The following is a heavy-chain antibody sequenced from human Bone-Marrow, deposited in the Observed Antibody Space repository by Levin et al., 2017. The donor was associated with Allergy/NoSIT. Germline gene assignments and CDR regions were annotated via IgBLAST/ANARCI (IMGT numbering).Heavy chain of an antibody. CDR3: ASQKDYGDHNWFDP. V-gene: IGHV3-33*01. CDR2: IWYDGSNK. D-gene: IGHD4-17*01. CDR1: GFTFSSYG. Sequence: GGSLRLSCAASGFTFSSYGMHWVRQAPGKGLEWVAVIWYDGSNKYYADSVKGRFTISRDNSKNTLYLQMNSLRAEDTAVYYCASQKDYGDHNWFDPWGQGTLVTVSS. J-gene: IGHJ5*02.